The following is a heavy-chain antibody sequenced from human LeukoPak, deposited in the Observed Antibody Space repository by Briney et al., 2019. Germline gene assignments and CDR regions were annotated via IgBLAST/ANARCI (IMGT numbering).Heavy chain of an antibody. Sequence: ASVKVSCKASGYTFTSYYMHWVRQAPGQGLEWMGIINPSGGSTSYAQKFQGRVTMTRDTSTSTVYMELSSLRSEDTAVYYCARVRAVAGRGFPYDYWGQGTLVTVSS. J-gene: IGHJ4*02. CDR2: INPSGGST. CDR3: ARVRAVAGRGFPYDY. CDR1: GYTFTSYY. D-gene: IGHD6-19*01. V-gene: IGHV1-46*01.